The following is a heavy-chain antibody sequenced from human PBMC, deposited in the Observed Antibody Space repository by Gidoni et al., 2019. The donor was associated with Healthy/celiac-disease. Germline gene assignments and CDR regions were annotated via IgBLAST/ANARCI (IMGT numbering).Heavy chain of an antibody. J-gene: IGHJ4*02. V-gene: IGHV3-7*03. Sequence: EVQLVESGGGLVQPGGSLRLSCAASGFTFSSYWMSWVRQAPGKGLEWVANIKQDGSEKYYVDSVKGRFTISRDNAKNSLYLQMNSLRAEDTAVYYCARVWQQLVLSYFDYWGQGTLVTVSS. D-gene: IGHD6-13*01. CDR1: GFTFSSYW. CDR2: IKQDGSEK. CDR3: ARVWQQLVLSYFDY.